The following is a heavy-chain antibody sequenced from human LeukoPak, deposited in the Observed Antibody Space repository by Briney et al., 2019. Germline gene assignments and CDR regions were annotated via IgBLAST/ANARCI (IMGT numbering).Heavy chain of an antibody. CDR2: IYSGGTT. Sequence: GGSLRLSCAASGFTVSNSYMSWVRQAPGKGLEWVSVIYSGGTTYYTDSVKGRFTISRDSSKNTLYLQMNSLRAEDTAVYYCARGFARGFDYWGQGTLVTVSS. V-gene: IGHV3-53*01. CDR1: GFTVSNSY. J-gene: IGHJ4*02. CDR3: ARGFARGFDY. D-gene: IGHD6-6*01.